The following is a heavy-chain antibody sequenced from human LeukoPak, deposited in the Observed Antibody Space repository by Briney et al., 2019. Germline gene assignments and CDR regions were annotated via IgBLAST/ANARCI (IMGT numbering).Heavy chain of an antibody. J-gene: IGHJ4*02. Sequence: GRSLRLSCAASGFTFYDYAMHWVRQAPGKGLEWVSGISWNTGSIGYADSVKGRFTISRDNAKNSLYLQMNSLRVEDTALYYCAKAPYSYIAASVDYWGQGTLVTVSS. D-gene: IGHD6-13*01. V-gene: IGHV3-9*01. CDR1: GFTFYDYA. CDR2: ISWNTGSI. CDR3: AKAPYSYIAASVDY.